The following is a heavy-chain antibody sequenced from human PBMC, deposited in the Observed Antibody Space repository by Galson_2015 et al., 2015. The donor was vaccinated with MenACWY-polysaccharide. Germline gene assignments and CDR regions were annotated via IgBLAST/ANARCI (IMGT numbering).Heavy chain of an antibody. CDR2: MNPNSGNT. V-gene: IGHV1-8*01. Sequence: SVKVSCKASGYKFSSYDINWVRQASGQGLEWMGWMNPNSGNTGYAQKFQGRVAMTRDTATSTAYMELRMLRYDDTAVYYCTRIIALKHTFVHSWGQGTQLSVS. D-gene: IGHD2-21*01. CDR3: TRIIALKHTFVHS. J-gene: IGHJ4*02. CDR1: GYKFSSYD.